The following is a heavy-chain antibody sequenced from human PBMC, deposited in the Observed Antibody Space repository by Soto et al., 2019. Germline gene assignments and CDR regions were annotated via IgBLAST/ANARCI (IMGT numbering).Heavy chain of an antibody. Sequence: PSETLSLTCSVSGDSLSSYYWSWIRQPPGKGLEWIGYIYYSGSTNYNPSFKSRVTISVDTPKNQFSLKLTSVTAADTAVYYCARGVATIGPWGRGTLVTVS. CDR2: IYYSGST. D-gene: IGHD5-12*01. V-gene: IGHV4-59*01. CDR1: GDSLSSYY. CDR3: ARGVATIGP. J-gene: IGHJ5*02.